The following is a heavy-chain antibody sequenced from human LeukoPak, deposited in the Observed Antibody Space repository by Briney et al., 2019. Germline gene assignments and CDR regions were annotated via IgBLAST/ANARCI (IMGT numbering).Heavy chain of an antibody. D-gene: IGHD2-2*01. CDR1: GYTFTGYY. CDR3: ARGYCSSTSCYRYYYYYMDV. V-gene: IGHV1-2*04. Sequence: ASVKVSCKASGYTFTGYYMHWVRQAPGQGLEWMGWINPNSGGTNYAQKFQGWVTMTRDTSISTAYMELSRLRSDDTAVYYCARGYCSSTSCYRYYYYYMDVWGKGTTVTVSS. CDR2: INPNSGGT. J-gene: IGHJ6*03.